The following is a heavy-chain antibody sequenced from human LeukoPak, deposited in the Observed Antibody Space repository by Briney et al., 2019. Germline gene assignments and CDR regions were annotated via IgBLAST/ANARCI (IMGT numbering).Heavy chain of an antibody. D-gene: IGHD1-1*01. V-gene: IGHV4-59*01. CDR2: IYYSGTT. Sequence: SETLSHTCTVSGGSISSYYWSWIRQPPGKGLEWIGYIYYSGTTNYNPSLKSRVTISVDTSKNQFSLKLSSVTAADTAVYYCARTTDDAFDIWGQGTMVTVSS. J-gene: IGHJ3*02. CDR1: GGSISSYY. CDR3: ARTTDDAFDI.